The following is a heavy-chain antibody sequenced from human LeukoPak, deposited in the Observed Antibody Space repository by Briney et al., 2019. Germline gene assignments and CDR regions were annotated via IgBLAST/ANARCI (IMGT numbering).Heavy chain of an antibody. Sequence: GGSLRLSCAASGFTFSSYEMNWVRQAPGKGLEWVSYISSSGGTIYYADSVKGRFTISRDNAKASVYLQMNSLRAEDTAIYYCARHGSYNFDYWGQGTLVTVSS. J-gene: IGHJ4*02. V-gene: IGHV3-48*03. CDR2: ISSSGGTI. D-gene: IGHD3-10*01. CDR1: GFTFSSYE. CDR3: ARHGSYNFDY.